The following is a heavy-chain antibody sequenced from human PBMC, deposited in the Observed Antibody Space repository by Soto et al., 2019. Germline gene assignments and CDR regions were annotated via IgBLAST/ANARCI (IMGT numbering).Heavy chain of an antibody. CDR2: ISYDGSNK. J-gene: IGHJ4*02. CDR1: GFTFSSYA. Sequence: GGSLRLSCAASGFTFSSYAMHWVRQAPGKGLEWVAVISYDGSNKYYADSVKGRSTISRDNSKNTLYLQMNSLRAEDTAVYYCARVDRNWTDTVFDYWGQGTLVTVSS. D-gene: IGHD1-1*01. CDR3: ARVDRNWTDTVFDY. V-gene: IGHV3-30-3*01.